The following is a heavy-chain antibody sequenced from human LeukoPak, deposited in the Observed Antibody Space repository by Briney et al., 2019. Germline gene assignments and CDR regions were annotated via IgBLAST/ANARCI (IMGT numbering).Heavy chain of an antibody. CDR2: IYSGGST. CDR3: ASAIKIVVVERAYDAFDI. Sequence: PGGSLRLSCAASEFTVSSNYMSWVRQAPGKGLEWVSVIYSGGSTYYADSVKGRFTISRDNSKNTLYLQMNSLRAEDTAVYYCASAIKIVVVERAYDAFDIWGQGTMVTVSS. CDR1: EFTVSSNY. D-gene: IGHD3-22*01. J-gene: IGHJ3*02. V-gene: IGHV3-53*01.